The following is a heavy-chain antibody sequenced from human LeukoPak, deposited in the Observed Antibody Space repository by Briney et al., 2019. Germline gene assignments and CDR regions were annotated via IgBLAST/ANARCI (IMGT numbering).Heavy chain of an antibody. Sequence: SQTLSLTCTVSGGSISSGGHYWSWIRKHPGKGLEWIAYISYSGSTYYNPSLKSRIIISVDTSKNRFSLKLSSVTAADTAVYFCARGAFNYYDTIGYSNDAFDIWGQGTMVTVSS. D-gene: IGHD3-22*01. CDR3: ARGAFNYYDTIGYSNDAFDI. CDR2: ISYSGST. J-gene: IGHJ3*02. CDR1: GGSISSGGHY. V-gene: IGHV4-31*03.